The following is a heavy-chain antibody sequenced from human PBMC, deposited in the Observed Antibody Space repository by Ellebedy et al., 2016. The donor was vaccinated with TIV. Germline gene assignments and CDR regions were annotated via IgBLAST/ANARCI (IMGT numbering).Heavy chain of an antibody. CDR2: IYYSGST. J-gene: IGHJ4*02. D-gene: IGHD1-26*01. CDR1: GDSISSSSYY. Sequence: MPSETLSLTCTVSGDSISSSSYYWGWIRQLPGKGLEWIGSIYYSGSTYYNPSLKSRVTISVDTSKNQFSLKLSSVTAADTAAYYCARPPIVGGTDAFDYWGQGILVTVSS. V-gene: IGHV4-39*01. CDR3: ARPPIVGGTDAFDY.